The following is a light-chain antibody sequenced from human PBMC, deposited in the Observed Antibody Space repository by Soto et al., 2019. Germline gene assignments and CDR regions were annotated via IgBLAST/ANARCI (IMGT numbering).Light chain of an antibody. V-gene: IGKV1-39*01. CDR3: QQNFSPFVS. CDR1: ETITDF. Sequence: DIPMTQSPPSLSASVGDRVTITCRASETITDFLNWYQLKPGKAPTHLIYSASNLQPGVPSRFSGSEYVTDFTLTLSGLQDEDCATYYCQQNFSPFVSFGAGTKVEV. J-gene: IGKJ4*01. CDR2: SAS.